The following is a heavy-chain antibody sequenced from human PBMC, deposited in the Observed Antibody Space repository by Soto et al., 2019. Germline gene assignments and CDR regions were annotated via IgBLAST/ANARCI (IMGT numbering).Heavy chain of an antibody. V-gene: IGHV3-74*01. J-gene: IGHJ4*02. D-gene: IGHD3-3*01. Sequence: EVQLVESGGGLVQPGGSLRLSCAAYGFTFSSYWMHWVRQAPGKGLVWVSRINSAGSSTSYADSVKGRFTISRDNAKNTLYLQMNSLRAEDTAVYYCARVAPERITIFGVPPPPPIWGQRTLVTVSS. CDR1: GFTFSSYW. CDR2: INSAGSST. CDR3: ARVAPERITIFGVPPPPPI.